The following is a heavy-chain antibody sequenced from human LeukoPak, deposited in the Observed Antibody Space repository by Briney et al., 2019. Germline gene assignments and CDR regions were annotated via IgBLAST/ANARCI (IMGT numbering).Heavy chain of an antibody. Sequence: GGSLRLSCAVSGFTHSQPIMHWVRQTPDKGLQWVALTYYGGVMNYNLDFVRGRFSISRDNHKHTLHLPMDSPTADDTAVYYFGREGHRRGRAAVLDLWGEGTVVTVSS. V-gene: IGHV3-30*04. CDR1: GFTHSQPI. CDR2: TYYGGVMN. J-gene: IGHJ5*02. CDR3: GREGHRRGRAAVLDL.